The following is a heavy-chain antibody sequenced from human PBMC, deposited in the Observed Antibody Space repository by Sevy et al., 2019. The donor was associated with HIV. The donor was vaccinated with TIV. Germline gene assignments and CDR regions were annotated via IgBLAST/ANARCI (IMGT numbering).Heavy chain of an antibody. V-gene: IGHV3-7*01. CDR3: AKGNSGSFDY. CDR2: IKQDESEK. D-gene: IGHD3-22*01. Sequence: GGSLRLSCAASGFSFSTYWMHWVRQAPGKGLEWVANIKQDESEKYYVASVKGRFTISRDNAKNSVYLAMNSLRPEDTDIYYCAKGNSGSFDYWGQGTLVTVSS. CDR1: GFSFSTYW. J-gene: IGHJ4*02.